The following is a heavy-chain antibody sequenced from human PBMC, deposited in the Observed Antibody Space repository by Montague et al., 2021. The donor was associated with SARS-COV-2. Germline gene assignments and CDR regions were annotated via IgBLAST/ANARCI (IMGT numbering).Heavy chain of an antibody. D-gene: IGHD3-3*01. V-gene: IGHV4-39*01. CDR1: GGSISSSSNY. CDR2: IYYSGST. CDR3: ARLNFHITIFGVVSSRVFDY. J-gene: IGHJ4*02. Sequence: SDTLSLTCTVSGGSISSSSNYWGWIRQPPGKGLEWIGNIYYSGSTYYNPSLKSRVTISVDTSKNQFSLKLSSVNAADTAVYYCARLNFHITIFGVVSSRVFDYWGQGTLVTVSS.